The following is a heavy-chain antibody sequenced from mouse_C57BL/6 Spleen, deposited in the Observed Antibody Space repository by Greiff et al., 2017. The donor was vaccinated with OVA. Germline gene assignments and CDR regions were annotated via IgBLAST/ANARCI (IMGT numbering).Heavy chain of an antibody. J-gene: IGHJ2*01. D-gene: IGHD4-1*01. CDR1: GYTFTSSW. Sequence: QVQLQQPGAELVKPGASVKMSCKASGYTFTSSWLTWVKQRPGQGLEWIGDLYPGSGSTNYNEKFKSKATLTVDTSSSTAYMQLGSLTYEDSAVYCCANWAVDCWGQGTTLTVAS. V-gene: IGHV1-55*01. CDR3: ANWAVDC. CDR2: LYPGSGST.